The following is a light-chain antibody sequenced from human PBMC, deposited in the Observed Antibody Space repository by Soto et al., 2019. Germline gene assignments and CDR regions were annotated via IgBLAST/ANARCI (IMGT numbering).Light chain of an antibody. J-gene: IGKJ2*01. CDR3: QQLNSYSYT. Sequence: IQLTQSPSSLSASVGDRVTITCRASQGISSYLAWYQQKPGKAPKLLIYAASTLQSGVPSRVSGSGSGTDFTLTISSLQPEDFATYYCQQLNSYSYTFGQGTKLEIK. CDR2: AAS. V-gene: IGKV1-9*01. CDR1: QGISSY.